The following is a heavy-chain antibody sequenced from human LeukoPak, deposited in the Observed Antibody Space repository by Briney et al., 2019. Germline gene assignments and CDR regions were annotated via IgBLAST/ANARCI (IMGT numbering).Heavy chain of an antibody. D-gene: IGHD3-3*01. J-gene: IGHJ6*03. V-gene: IGHV4-4*07. CDR2: IYTSGST. CDR1: GGSISSYY. Sequence: SETLSLTCTVSGGSISSYYWSWIRQPAGKGLEWIGRIYTSGSTNYNPSLKSRVTVSVDTSKNQFSLKLSSVTAADTAVYYCARDLVFRTIFGVVIPSMDVWGKGTTVTVSS. CDR3: ARDLVFRTIFGVVIPSMDV.